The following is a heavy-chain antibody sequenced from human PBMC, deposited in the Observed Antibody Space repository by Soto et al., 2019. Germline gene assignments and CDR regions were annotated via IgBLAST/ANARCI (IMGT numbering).Heavy chain of an antibody. J-gene: IGHJ5*02. Sequence: PGWSLRLSCAASGFTVISNYMSWVRQAPGKGLEWVSVIYSGGSTYYADSVKGRFTISRDNSKNTLYLQMNSLRAEDTAVYYCARVQYYDFWSGSPSWFDPWGQGTLVTVSS. CDR1: GFTVISNY. V-gene: IGHV3-53*01. CDR2: IYSGGST. D-gene: IGHD3-3*01. CDR3: ARVQYYDFWSGSPSWFDP.